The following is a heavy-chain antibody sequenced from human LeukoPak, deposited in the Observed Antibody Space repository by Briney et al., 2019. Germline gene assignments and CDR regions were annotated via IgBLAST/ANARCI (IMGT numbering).Heavy chain of an antibody. D-gene: IGHD6-13*01. CDR2: ISYDGSNK. Sequence: GGSLRLSCAASGFTFSSYAMHWVRQAPGKGLEWVAAISYDGSNKYYADSVKGRFTISRDNSKNTLYLQMNSLRAEDTAVYYCARDDSSIAAAGSPFDYWGQGTLVTVSS. CDR3: ARDDSSIAAAGSPFDY. V-gene: IGHV3-30-3*01. J-gene: IGHJ4*02. CDR1: GFTFSSYA.